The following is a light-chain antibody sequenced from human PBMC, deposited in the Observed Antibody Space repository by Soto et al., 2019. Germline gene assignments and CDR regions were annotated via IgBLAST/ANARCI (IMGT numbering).Light chain of an antibody. CDR3: QQRSNWST. Sequence: EIVLTQSPGTLSLSPGERATLSCRASQSVSSSYLAWYQQKPGQAPSLIIYDASNRATGLPARFSGSGSGTDLTLTISSLQHEDFAVYYCQQRSNWSTFGGGTKVEIK. CDR2: DAS. CDR1: QSVSSSY. V-gene: IGKV3D-20*02. J-gene: IGKJ4*01.